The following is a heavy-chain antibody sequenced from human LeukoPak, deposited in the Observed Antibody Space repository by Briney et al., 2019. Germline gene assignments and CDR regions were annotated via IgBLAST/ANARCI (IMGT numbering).Heavy chain of an antibody. J-gene: IGHJ4*02. D-gene: IGHD3-22*01. CDR2: IHSGGST. Sequence: GGSLRLSCAASGFTVSSNYMSWVRQAPGKGLGWVSVIHSGGSTYYPDSVKGRFTISRDNSKNTLYLQMNSLRVEDTAVYYCARDEGAYDNRGYFVYWGQGTLVTVSS. CDR1: GFTVSSNY. CDR3: ARDEGAYDNRGYFVY. V-gene: IGHV3-66*01.